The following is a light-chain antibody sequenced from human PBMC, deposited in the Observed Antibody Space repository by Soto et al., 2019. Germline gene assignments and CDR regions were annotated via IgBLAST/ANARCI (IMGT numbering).Light chain of an antibody. CDR1: SSNIENNY. J-gene: IGLJ2*01. V-gene: IGLV1-51*01. Sequence: QSVLTQPPSVSAAPGQKVTISCSGSSSNIENNYVSWYQQLPGTAPKLLIYDSNKRPSGIPDRFSGSKSGTSATLGITGLQTGDEAEYYCGTWDNSLSAGVFGGGTKLTVL. CDR2: DSN. CDR3: GTWDNSLSAGV.